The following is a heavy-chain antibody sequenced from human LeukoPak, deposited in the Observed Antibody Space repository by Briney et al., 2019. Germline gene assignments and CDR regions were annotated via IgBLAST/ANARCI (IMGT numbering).Heavy chain of an antibody. Sequence: PSETLSLTCTVSGGSISGYYWSWIRQPPGKGLEWIGYIHYSGATDYNPSLKSRVTISVDTSKNQFSLKLSSVTAADTAIYYCARVYGDTLTGFDAFDIWGQGTMVTVSS. CDR3: ARVYGDTLTGFDAFDI. CDR1: GGSISGYY. D-gene: IGHD3-9*01. CDR2: IHYSGAT. J-gene: IGHJ3*02. V-gene: IGHV4-59*08.